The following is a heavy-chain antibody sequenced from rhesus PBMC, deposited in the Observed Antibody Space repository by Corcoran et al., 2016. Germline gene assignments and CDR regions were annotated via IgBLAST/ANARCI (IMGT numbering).Heavy chain of an antibody. V-gene: IGHV4-173*01. D-gene: IGHD3-3*01. CDR1: GGSISSNW. Sequence: QLQLQESGPGLVKPSETLSLTCAVSGGSISSNWWSWIRQPPRTGLGGFGRISGSGGSTSYNPSLKSRVTISTDTSKNQFSLKLSSVTAADTAVYYCASGVVYLDWLLSMSLDVWGRGVLVTVSS. J-gene: IGHJ5-2*02. CDR2: ISGSGGST. CDR3: ASGVVYLDWLLSMSLDV.